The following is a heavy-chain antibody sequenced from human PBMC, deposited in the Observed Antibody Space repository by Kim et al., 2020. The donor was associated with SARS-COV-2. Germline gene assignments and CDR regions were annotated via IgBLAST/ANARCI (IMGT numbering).Heavy chain of an antibody. V-gene: IGHV4-34*01. J-gene: IGHJ4*02. Sequence: SESLSLTCAVYGGSFSGYYWSWIRQPPGKGLEWIGEINHSGSTNYNPSLKSRVTISVDTSKNQFSLKLSSVTAADTAVYYCARGTGGAARIFDYWGQGTLVTVSS. CDR1: GGSFSGYY. CDR2: INHSGST. D-gene: IGHD6-6*01. CDR3: ARGTGGAARIFDY.